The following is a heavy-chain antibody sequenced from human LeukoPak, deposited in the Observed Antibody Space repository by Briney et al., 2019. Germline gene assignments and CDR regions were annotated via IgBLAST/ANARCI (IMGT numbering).Heavy chain of an antibody. CDR1: GGTFSSYA. J-gene: IGHJ5*02. D-gene: IGHD6-6*01. Sequence: RASVKVSCKASGGTFSSYAISWVRQAPGQGLEWMGGIIPIFGTANYAQKFQGRITITADESTSTAYMELSSLRSEDTAVYYCARGRSIAARAGVDWFDPWGQGTLVTVSS. V-gene: IGHV1-69*13. CDR2: IIPIFGTA. CDR3: ARGRSIAARAGVDWFDP.